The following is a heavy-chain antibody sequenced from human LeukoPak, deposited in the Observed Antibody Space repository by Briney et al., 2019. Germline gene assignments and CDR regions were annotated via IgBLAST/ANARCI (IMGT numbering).Heavy chain of an antibody. CDR2: INHSGST. J-gene: IGHJ4*02. CDR3: ARALVDTAMVDYFDY. Sequence: SGTLSLTCGVSGGSISGTNWWSWVRQPPGKGLEWIGEINHSGSTNYNPSLKSRVTISVDTSKNQFSLKLSSVTAADTAVYYCARALVDTAMVDYFDYWGQGTLVTVSS. CDR1: GGSISGTNW. D-gene: IGHD5-18*01. V-gene: IGHV4-4*02.